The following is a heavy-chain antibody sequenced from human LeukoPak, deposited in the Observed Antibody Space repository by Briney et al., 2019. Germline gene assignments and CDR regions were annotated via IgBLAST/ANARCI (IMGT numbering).Heavy chain of an antibody. J-gene: IGHJ4*02. CDR2: ISASGGST. Sequence: PGGSLRLSCAASGFTFSSFATSWVRQAPGKGLEWVSGISASGGSTYYADSVKGRFTISRDNSKNTLYLQMNSLRAEDTAVYYCAKGGNGYCTNGICSPRVVAAIDYWGQGTLVTVSS. CDR3: AKGGNGYCTNGICSPRVVAAIDY. CDR1: GFTFSSFA. D-gene: IGHD2-8*01. V-gene: IGHV3-23*01.